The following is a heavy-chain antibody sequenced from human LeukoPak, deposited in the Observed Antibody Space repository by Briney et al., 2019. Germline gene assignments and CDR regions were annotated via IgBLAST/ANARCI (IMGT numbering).Heavy chain of an antibody. J-gene: IGHJ3*02. CDR2: INSDGSST. D-gene: IGHD2-21*01. CDR1: GFTFSSYW. V-gene: IGHV3-74*01. CDR3: ARAFLSPSDAFHI. Sequence: GGSLRLSCAASGFTFSSYWMHWVRQAPGKGLGWVSRINSDGSSTSYADSLKGRFTISRDNAKNTLYLQMNSAMTADTAVVSNARAFLSPSDAFHIWAXXXMXXVX.